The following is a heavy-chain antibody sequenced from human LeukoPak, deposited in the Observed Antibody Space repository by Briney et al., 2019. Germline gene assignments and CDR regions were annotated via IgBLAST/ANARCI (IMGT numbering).Heavy chain of an antibody. CDR1: GVTFSNAW. CDR3: TTDILTGYYTDY. Sequence: PGGSLRLSCVGSGVTFSNAWMSWVRQAPGKGLEWVGRIKSKTDGGTTDYAAPVKGRFTISRDDSKNTLYLQMNSLKTEDTAVYYCTTDILTGYYTDYWGQGTLVTVSS. CDR2: IKSKTDGGTT. V-gene: IGHV3-15*01. D-gene: IGHD3-9*01. J-gene: IGHJ4*02.